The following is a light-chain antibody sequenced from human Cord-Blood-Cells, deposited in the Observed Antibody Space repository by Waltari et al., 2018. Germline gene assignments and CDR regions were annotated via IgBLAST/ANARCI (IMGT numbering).Light chain of an antibody. V-gene: IGKV1-39*01. CDR3: QQSYSTWT. Sequence: DIHMSQSPSSLSASVGDRVTNTCRASQGISSYLNWYQQQPGKAPKLLIYAASSFQSGVPTRFSRSGSGTDYTLTISSLRPEDFATDYCQQSYSTWTFGQGTKVAIK. J-gene: IGKJ1*01. CDR1: QGISSY. CDR2: AAS.